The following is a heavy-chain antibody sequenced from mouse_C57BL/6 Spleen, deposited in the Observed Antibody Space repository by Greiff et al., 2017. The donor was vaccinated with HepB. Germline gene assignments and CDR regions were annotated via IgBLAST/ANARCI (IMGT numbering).Heavy chain of an antibody. D-gene: IGHD1-1*01. CDR1: GYTFTSYW. Sequence: VQLQQSGAELVKPGASVKLSCKASGYTFTSYWMHWVKQRPGQGLEWIGMIHPNSGSTNYNEKFKSKATLTVDKSSSTAYMQLSSLTSEDSAVYYCARPHYYGSSYEDWYFDVWGTGTTVTVSS. CDR3: ARPHYYGSSYEDWYFDV. J-gene: IGHJ1*03. V-gene: IGHV1-64*01. CDR2: IHPNSGST.